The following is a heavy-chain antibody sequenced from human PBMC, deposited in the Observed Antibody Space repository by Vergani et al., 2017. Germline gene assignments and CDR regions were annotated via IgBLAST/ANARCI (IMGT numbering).Heavy chain of an antibody. D-gene: IGHD5-18*01. CDR2: IKQDGSEK. CDR3: ARVADTAMVEYFDY. J-gene: IGHJ4*02. CDR1: GFTFSNYW. V-gene: IGHV3-7*03. Sequence: EVQLLESGGGLVQPGGSLRLSCAASGFTFSNYWMTWVRQAPGKGLEWVANIKQDGSEKYYVDSVKGRFTISRDNAKNSLYLQMNSLRAEDTAVYYCARVADTAMVEYFDYWGQGTLVTVSS.